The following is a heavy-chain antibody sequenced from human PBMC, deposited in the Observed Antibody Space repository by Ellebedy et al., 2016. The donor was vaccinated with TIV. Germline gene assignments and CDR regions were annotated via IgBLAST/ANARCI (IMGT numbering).Heavy chain of an antibody. D-gene: IGHD3-22*01. J-gene: IGHJ3*02. V-gene: IGHV4-39*01. Sequence: MPSETLSLTCTVSGGSISSSSYYWGWIRQPPGKGLEWIGSIYYSGSTYYNPSLKSRVTISVDTSKNQFSLKLSSVTAADTAVYYCARHYYDSSGYYYDAFDIWGQGTMVTVSS. CDR2: IYYSGST. CDR1: GGSISSSSYY. CDR3: ARHYYDSSGYYYDAFDI.